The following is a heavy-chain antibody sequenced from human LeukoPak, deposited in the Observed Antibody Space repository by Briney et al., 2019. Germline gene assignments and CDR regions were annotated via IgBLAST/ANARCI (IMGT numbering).Heavy chain of an antibody. CDR1: GGSISSGGYY. D-gene: IGHD2-2*01. CDR2: IYHSGST. V-gene: IGHV4-30-2*01. Sequence: KSSQTLSLTCTVSGGSISSGGYYWSWIRQPPGKGLEWIGYIYHSGSTYYNPSLKSRVTISVDRSKNQFSLKLSSVTAADTAVFYCAAGEDVVGSPVGAFDIWGQGTMVTVSS. J-gene: IGHJ3*02. CDR3: AAGEDVVGSPVGAFDI.